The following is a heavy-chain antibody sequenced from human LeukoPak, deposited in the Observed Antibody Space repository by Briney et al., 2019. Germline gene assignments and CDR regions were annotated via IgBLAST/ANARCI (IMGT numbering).Heavy chain of an antibody. Sequence: GGSLRLSCAASGFTFNNYAMHWVRQAPGKGLEWRTVISFHGRDKFYADSVKGRFTISRDNSKNTLYLQMNSLRAEDTALYYCAKSSYYDTSGSYREYYFDYWGQGALVTVSS. CDR3: AKSSYYDTSGSYREYYFDY. D-gene: IGHD3-22*01. CDR1: GFTFNNYA. CDR2: ISFHGRDK. V-gene: IGHV3-30-3*02. J-gene: IGHJ4*02.